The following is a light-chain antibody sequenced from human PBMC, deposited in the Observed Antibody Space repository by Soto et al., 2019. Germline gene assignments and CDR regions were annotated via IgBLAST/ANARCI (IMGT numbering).Light chain of an antibody. Sequence: DIQVTQSPSSLSSYVGDRVTITCRASENVDRSVNWYQKIPGQAPILPISAASTLHSGVPSRFSGSGSGTNFNLTISRLQTEDFATYYCQQANSFPITCGQGTRLEIK. J-gene: IGKJ5*01. CDR3: QQANSFPIT. V-gene: IGKV1-12*01. CDR1: ENVDRS. CDR2: AAS.